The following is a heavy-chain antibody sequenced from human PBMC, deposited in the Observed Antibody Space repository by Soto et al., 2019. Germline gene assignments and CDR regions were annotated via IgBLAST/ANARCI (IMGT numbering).Heavy chain of an antibody. CDR2: INPNSGST. CDR3: ARGIAAAGRVSDY. CDR1: GYTFTGYY. J-gene: IGHJ4*02. V-gene: IGHV1-46*03. D-gene: IGHD6-13*01. Sequence: GASVKVSCKASGYTFTGYYMHWVRQAPGQGLEWMGRINPNSGSTTYAQKFQGRVTMTRDTSTSTVYMELSSLRSEDTAVYYCARGIAAAGRVSDYWGQGTLVTVSS.